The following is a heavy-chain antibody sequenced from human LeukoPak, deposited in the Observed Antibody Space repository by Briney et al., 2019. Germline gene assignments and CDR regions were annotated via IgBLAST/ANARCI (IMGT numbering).Heavy chain of an antibody. Sequence: SVKVSCKASGGTFSSYAISWVRQAPGQGLEWMGGIIPIFGTANYAQKFQGRVTITADESTSTAYMELSSLRSEDTAVYYCARGDGGKTKVAGTFDIWGQGTMVTVSS. J-gene: IGHJ3*02. D-gene: IGHD2-21*02. CDR3: ARGDGGKTKVAGTFDI. CDR1: GGTFSSYA. CDR2: IIPIFGTA. V-gene: IGHV1-69*01.